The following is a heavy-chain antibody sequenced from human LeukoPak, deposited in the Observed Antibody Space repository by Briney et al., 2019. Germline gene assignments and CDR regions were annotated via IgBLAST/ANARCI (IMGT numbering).Heavy chain of an antibody. CDR2: IYNSGRT. D-gene: IGHD3-10*02. CDR1: GGSISSGGNF. Sequence: SGTLSLTCTVSGGSISSGGNFWTWICQHPGKGLEWIGYIYNSGRTYYNPSLKSRVTISLDTSKNQFSLKLSSVTAADTAVYYCAREGGYVERTLDSWGQGTLVTVSP. V-gene: IGHV4-31*03. CDR3: AREGGYVERTLDS. J-gene: IGHJ4*02.